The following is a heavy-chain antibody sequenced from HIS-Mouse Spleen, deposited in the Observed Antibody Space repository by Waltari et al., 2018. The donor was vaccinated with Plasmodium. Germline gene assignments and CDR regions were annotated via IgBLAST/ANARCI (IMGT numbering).Heavy chain of an antibody. CDR3: ARVLGYKAAAGTFVEYFQH. J-gene: IGHJ1*01. V-gene: IGHV1-2*02. CDR2: INPNSGGT. Sequence: QGPEWMGWINPNSGGTNYAQKFQGRVTMTRDTSISTAYMELSRLRSDDTAVYYCARVLGYKAAAGTFVEYFQHWGQGTLVTVSS. D-gene: IGHD6-13*01.